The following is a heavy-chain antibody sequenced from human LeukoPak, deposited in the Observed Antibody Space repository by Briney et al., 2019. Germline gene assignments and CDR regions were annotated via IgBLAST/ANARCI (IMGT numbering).Heavy chain of an antibody. D-gene: IGHD6-13*01. CDR2: IRFDGSNK. V-gene: IGHV3-30*02. CDR1: GFTFSSYG. Sequence: GGSLRLSCAASGFTFSSYGMHWVSQAPGKGVEWVAFIRFDGSNKYYADSVKGGFTISRDNSKNTLYLQMNSLRAEDTAVYYCAKDRGYRTTWNLFDYWGQGTLVTVSS. CDR3: AKDRGYRTTWNLFDY. J-gene: IGHJ4*02.